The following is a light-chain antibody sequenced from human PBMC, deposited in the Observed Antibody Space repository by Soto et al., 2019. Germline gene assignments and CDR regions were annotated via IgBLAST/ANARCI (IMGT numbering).Light chain of an antibody. J-gene: IGLJ2*01. Sequence: QAVVTQEPSLTVSPGGTVTLTCASSTGAVTSGYYPNWVQQKPGQTPRALIYSTDNKHSWTPARFSGSLLGGKAALTLSGAQPEDEAEYYCLLYFGGYVVFGRGTQLTVL. CDR2: STD. CDR1: TGAVTSGYY. CDR3: LLYFGGYVV. V-gene: IGLV7-43*01.